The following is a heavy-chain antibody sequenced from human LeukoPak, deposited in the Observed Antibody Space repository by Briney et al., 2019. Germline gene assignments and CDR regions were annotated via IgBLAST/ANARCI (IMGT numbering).Heavy chain of an antibody. J-gene: IGHJ3*02. CDR3: ATWNSEYSSSSGAFGI. CDR2: IYYGENT. V-gene: IGHV4-39*07. CDR1: GGSISSSSYY. Sequence: MFSETLSLTCTVSGGSISSSSYYWGWIRQPPGKGLEWIGNIYYGENTYYNPSLKSRVTISVDTSKNQFSLKLTSVTAADTAVYYCATWNSEYSSSSGAFGIWGQGTRVTVSA. D-gene: IGHD6-6*01.